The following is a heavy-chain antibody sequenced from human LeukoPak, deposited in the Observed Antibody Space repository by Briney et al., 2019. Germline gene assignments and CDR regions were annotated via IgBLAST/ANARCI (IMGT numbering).Heavy chain of an antibody. J-gene: IGHJ4*02. CDR3: ARVIPGIAAAGTFDY. D-gene: IGHD6-13*01. CDR2: ISYDGSNK. CDR1: GFTFGGYT. Sequence: PGGSLRLSCVASGFTFGGYTMNWVRQAPGKGLEWVAVISYDGSNKYYADSVKGRFTISRDNSKNTLYLQMNSLRAEDTAVYYCARVIPGIAAAGTFDYWGQGTLVTVSS. V-gene: IGHV3-30-3*01.